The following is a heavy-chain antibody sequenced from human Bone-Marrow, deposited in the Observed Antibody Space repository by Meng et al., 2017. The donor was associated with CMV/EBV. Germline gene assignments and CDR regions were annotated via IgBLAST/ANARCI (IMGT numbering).Heavy chain of an antibody. V-gene: IGHV4-34*01. CDR1: VGSFSGYH. J-gene: IGHJ4*02. CDR2: INHSGST. CDR3: ARSYVGSSHDY. D-gene: IGHD3-16*01. Sequence: SETLSLTCDVNVGSFSGYHWTWIRQSPGKGLEWIGEINHSGSTNYNPSLRSRVIISVDTSKNQFSLKLSSVTAADTAVYYCARSYVGSSHDYWGQGTLVTVSS.